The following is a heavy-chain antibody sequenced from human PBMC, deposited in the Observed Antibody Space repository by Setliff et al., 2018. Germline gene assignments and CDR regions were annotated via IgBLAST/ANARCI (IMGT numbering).Heavy chain of an antibody. D-gene: IGHD5-18*01. Sequence: SETLSLTCTVSGGSISSSSYYWGWIRQPPGKGLEWIGSIYYSGSTYYNPSLKSRVTISVDTSKNQFSLKLSSVTAADTAVYCCARGKSVTASNWFDPWGQGTLVTVSS. J-gene: IGHJ5*02. CDR1: GGSISSSSYY. CDR3: ARGKSVTASNWFDP. V-gene: IGHV4-39*07. CDR2: IYYSGST.